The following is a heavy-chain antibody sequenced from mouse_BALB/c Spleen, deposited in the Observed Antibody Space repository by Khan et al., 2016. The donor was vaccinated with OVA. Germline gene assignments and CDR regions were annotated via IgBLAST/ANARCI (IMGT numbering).Heavy chain of an antibody. CDR1: GFTFSTFA. J-gene: IGHJ3*01. CDR3: ARHNYGPFAY. CDR2: ISSGGDYI. D-gene: IGHD1-1*01. V-gene: IGHV5-9-3*01. Sequence: EVELVESGGDLVKPGGSLKLSCSASGFTFSTFAMSWVRQTPEKSLEWVATISSGGDYIYYPDSVKGRFTISRDNAKNTLYLQMSSLRSEDTAIYYCARHNYGPFAYWGQGTLVTVSA.